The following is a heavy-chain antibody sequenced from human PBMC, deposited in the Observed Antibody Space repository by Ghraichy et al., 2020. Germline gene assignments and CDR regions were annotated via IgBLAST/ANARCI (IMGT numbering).Heavy chain of an antibody. CDR1: GGSFSGYY. Sequence: SETLSLTCAVYGGSFSGYYWSWIRQPPGKGLEWIGEINHSGSTNYNPSLKSRVTISVDTSKNQFSLKLSSVTAADTAVYYCARGGYYGDYPRRSRFGYYYYGMDVWGQGTTVTVAS. CDR2: INHSGST. V-gene: IGHV4-34*01. CDR3: ARGGYYGDYPRRSRFGYYYYGMDV. D-gene: IGHD4-17*01. J-gene: IGHJ6*02.